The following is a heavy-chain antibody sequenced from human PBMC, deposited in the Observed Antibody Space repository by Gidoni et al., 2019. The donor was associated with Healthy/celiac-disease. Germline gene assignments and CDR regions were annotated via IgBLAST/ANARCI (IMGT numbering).Heavy chain of an antibody. Sequence: VQLQQSGPGLVKPSQTLSLTCAISGASVSSNSAAWNWIRQSPSRGLEWRGRTYYRSKWYNDYAVSVKSRITINPDSSKNQFSLQLNSVTPEDTAVYYCARAVRDGYNEWELFDYWGQGTLVTVSS. CDR1: GASVSSNSAA. CDR2: TYYRSKWYN. V-gene: IGHV6-1*01. CDR3: ARAVRDGYNEWELFDY. D-gene: IGHD1-26*01. J-gene: IGHJ4*02.